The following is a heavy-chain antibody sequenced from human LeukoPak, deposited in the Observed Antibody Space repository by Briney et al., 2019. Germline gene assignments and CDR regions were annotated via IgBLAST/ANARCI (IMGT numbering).Heavy chain of an antibody. J-gene: IGHJ6*02. CDR1: GFTFSTYS. D-gene: IGHD2-8*01. V-gene: IGHV3-30*03. Sequence: GGSLRLSCAASGFTFSTYSMNWVRRAPGKGLEWVAVISYDGSNKYYADSVKGRFTISRDNSKNTLYLQMNSLRAEDTAVYYCARGPERTGVGTRYYYDMDVWGQGTTVTVSS. CDR2: ISYDGSNK. CDR3: ARGPERTGVGTRYYYDMDV.